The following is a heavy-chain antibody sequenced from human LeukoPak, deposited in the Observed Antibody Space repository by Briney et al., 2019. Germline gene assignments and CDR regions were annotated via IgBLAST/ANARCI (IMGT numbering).Heavy chain of an antibody. CDR2: ISFDGGNK. D-gene: IGHD3-22*01. CDR1: GFTFSSYA. Sequence: AGGSLRLSCAASGFTFSSYAMHWVRQSPGKGLEWVALISFDGGNKYYADSVKGRFTISRDNSKNTLYLQMNSLRAEDTAVYYCPKGISSGYSGSDYWGQGTLVTVSS. J-gene: IGHJ4*02. CDR3: PKGISSGYSGSDY. V-gene: IGHV3-30*04.